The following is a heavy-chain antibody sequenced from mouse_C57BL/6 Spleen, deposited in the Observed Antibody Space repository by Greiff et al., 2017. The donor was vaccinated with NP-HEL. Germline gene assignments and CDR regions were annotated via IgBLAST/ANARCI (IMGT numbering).Heavy chain of an antibody. Sequence: QVQLKQSGPGLVQPSQSLSITCTVSGFSLTSYGVHWVRQSPGKGLEWLGVIWSGGSTDYNAAFISRLSISKDNSKSQVFFKMNSLQADDTAIYYCARYYYGSSYLSWFAYWGQGTLVTVSA. CDR3: ARYYYGSSYLSWFAY. CDR1: GFSLTSYG. J-gene: IGHJ3*01. D-gene: IGHD1-1*01. CDR2: IWSGGST. V-gene: IGHV2-2*01.